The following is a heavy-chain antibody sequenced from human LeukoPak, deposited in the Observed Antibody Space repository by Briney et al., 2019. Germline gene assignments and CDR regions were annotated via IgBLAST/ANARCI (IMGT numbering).Heavy chain of an antibody. CDR2: IKQDGSEK. D-gene: IGHD6-19*01. J-gene: IGHJ4*02. CDR1: GFTFSSYW. V-gene: IGHV3-7*03. Sequence: GGSLRLSCAASGFTFSSYWMSWVRQAPGKGLEWVANIKQDGSEKYYVDSVKGRFTISRDNAKNSLYLQMNSLRAEDTALYYCARDGGQWLVPSDYWGQGTLVTVSS. CDR3: ARDGGQWLVPSDY.